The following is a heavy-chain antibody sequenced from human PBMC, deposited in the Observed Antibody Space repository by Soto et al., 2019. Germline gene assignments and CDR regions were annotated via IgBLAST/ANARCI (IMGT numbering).Heavy chain of an antibody. CDR3: ARDLGYDSSGYYYVPIDY. CDR1: GFTFSSYS. D-gene: IGHD3-22*01. CDR2: ISSSSSYI. Sequence: GGSLRLSCAASGFTFSSYSMNWVRQAPGKGLEWVSSISSSSSYIYYADSVKGRFTISRDNAKNSLYLQMNSLRAEDTAVYYCARDLGYDSSGYYYVPIDYWGQGTLVTVSS. J-gene: IGHJ4*02. V-gene: IGHV3-21*01.